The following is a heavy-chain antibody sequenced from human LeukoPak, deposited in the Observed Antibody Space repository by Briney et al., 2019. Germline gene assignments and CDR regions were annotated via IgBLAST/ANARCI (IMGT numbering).Heavy chain of an antibody. CDR2: INPSGGST. D-gene: IGHD3-3*01. CDR3: ARDRVLDDFWSGSSHGMDV. V-gene: IGHV1-46*01. CDR1: GYTFTGYY. J-gene: IGHJ6*02. Sequence: ASVKVSCKASGYTFTGYYMHWVRQAPGQGLEWMGIINPSGGSTSYAQKFQGRVTMTRDTSTSTVYMELSSLRSEDTAVYYCARDRVLDDFWSGSSHGMDVWGQGTTVTVSS.